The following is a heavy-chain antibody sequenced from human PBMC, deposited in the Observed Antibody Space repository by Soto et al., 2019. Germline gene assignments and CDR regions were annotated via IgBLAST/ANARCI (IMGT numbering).Heavy chain of an antibody. CDR2: ISAYNGNT. J-gene: IGHJ4*02. V-gene: IGHV1-18*01. Sequence: QVQLVQSGAEVKKPGASVKVSCKASGYTFTSYGISWVRQAPGQGLEWMGWISAYNGNTNYAQKXKXXXTXXRDTSTSTAYMTLRSLRSDDTAVYYCARDSPPLGYWGQGTLVTVSS. CDR1: GYTFTSYG. CDR3: ARDSPPLGY.